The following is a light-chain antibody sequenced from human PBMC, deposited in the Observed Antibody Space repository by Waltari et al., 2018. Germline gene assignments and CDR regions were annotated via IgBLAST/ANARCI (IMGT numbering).Light chain of an antibody. J-gene: IGLJ1*01. V-gene: IGLV2-8*01. CDR2: EVA. Sequence: QSVLTQPPSASGFPGQSVTISCTGTSSDVGGYDYVSWYQQYPGKAPKLVIYEVAKRPSGVPDRFSGSKSGNTASLTVSGLQGEDEADYYCSSYAGNKNVFGTGTKVTVL. CDR1: SSDVGGYDY. CDR3: SSYAGNKNV.